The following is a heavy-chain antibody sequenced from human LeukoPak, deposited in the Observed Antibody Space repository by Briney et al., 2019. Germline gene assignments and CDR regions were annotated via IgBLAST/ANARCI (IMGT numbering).Heavy chain of an antibody. Sequence: GGSLRLSCAASGFTFSSYEMNWVRQVPGKGREWISSISSSSGTIHYADSVKGRFTISRDNGRNSLYLQMNSLRVDDTAVYYCARDATPQYSSGWVFFDYWGQGTLVTVSS. CDR1: GFTFSSYE. V-gene: IGHV3-48*03. D-gene: IGHD6-19*01. J-gene: IGHJ4*02. CDR3: ARDATPQYSSGWVFFDY. CDR2: ISSSSGTI.